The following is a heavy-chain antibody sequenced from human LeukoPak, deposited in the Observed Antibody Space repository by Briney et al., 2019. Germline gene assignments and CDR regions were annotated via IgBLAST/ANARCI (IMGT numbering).Heavy chain of an antibody. CDR1: GFTFSNYW. V-gene: IGHV3-74*01. Sequence: GGXXRLSCAASGFTFSNYWMHWVRHTPGKGLVWVSRINSDGSSTSYADSVKGRFTISRDNAKNTLYLQMSSLRAEDTAVYYCARLSPSVGIDYWGQGTLVTVSS. CDR2: INSDGSST. CDR3: ARLSPSVGIDY. D-gene: IGHD2/OR15-2a*01. J-gene: IGHJ4*02.